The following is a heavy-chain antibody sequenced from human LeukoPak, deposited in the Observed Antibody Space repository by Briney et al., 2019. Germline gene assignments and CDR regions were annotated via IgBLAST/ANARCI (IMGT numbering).Heavy chain of an antibody. CDR1: GGTFSNYA. Sequence: SVKVSCKASGGTFSNYAISWLRQAPGQGLEWMGGNIPIFVTSNYAQKFQGRLTITTDKSTSTAYMELSSLRSEDTAVDYCARGYSSSRFDYWGQGTLVTVSS. D-gene: IGHD6-13*01. CDR3: ARGYSSSRFDY. V-gene: IGHV1-69*05. J-gene: IGHJ4*02. CDR2: NIPIFVTS.